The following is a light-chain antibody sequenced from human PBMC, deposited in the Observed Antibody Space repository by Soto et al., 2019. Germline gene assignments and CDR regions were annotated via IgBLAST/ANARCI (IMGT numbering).Light chain of an antibody. V-gene: IGKV3-20*01. J-gene: IGKJ4*01. CDR2: GAS. CDR3: QQYDSSPLT. CDR1: QSVSSSY. Sequence: EIVLTQSPGTLSLSPGERATLSCRASQSVSSSYLAWYQQKPGQAPRLLIYGASSRATGIPDRFSGSGSGKDFTLTISRLAPEDFAVYYCQQYDSSPLTFGGGTMVEIK.